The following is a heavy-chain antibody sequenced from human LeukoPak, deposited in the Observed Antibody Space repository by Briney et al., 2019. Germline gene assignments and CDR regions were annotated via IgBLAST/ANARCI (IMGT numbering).Heavy chain of an antibody. CDR2: IYDVASA. D-gene: IGHD5-12*01. Sequence: ESSETLSLTCAVSGDSISSHNWGSWVRQPPGKRPEWIGEIYDVASANYNPSLKSRVTISGDKSKNQFSLKLTSVTAADTAIYYCARVPSGYVNGYNAFEIWGQGTMVTVSS. V-gene: IGHV4-4*02. CDR1: GDSISSHNW. J-gene: IGHJ3*02. CDR3: ARVPSGYVNGYNAFEI.